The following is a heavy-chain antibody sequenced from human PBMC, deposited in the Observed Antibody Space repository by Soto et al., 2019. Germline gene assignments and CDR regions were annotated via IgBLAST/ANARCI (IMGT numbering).Heavy chain of an antibody. V-gene: IGHV4-39*01. J-gene: IGHJ5*02. CDR1: GGSISSSSYY. Sequence: SETLSLTCTVSGGSISSSSYYWGWIRQPPGKGLEWIGSIYYSGSTYYNPSLKSRVTISVDTSKNQFSLKLSSVTAADTAVYYCARHSRYCSGGSCSDLYNWFDPWGQGTLVTVSS. CDR2: IYYSGST. CDR3: ARHSRYCSGGSCSDLYNWFDP. D-gene: IGHD2-15*01.